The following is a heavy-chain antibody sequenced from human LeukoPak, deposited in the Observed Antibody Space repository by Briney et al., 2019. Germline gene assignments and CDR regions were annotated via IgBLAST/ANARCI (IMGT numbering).Heavy chain of an antibody. CDR1: GGSISSYY. J-gene: IGHJ3*02. CDR2: IYTSGST. Sequence: TSETLSLTCTVSGGSISSYYWSWIRQPAGKGLEWIGRIYTSGSTNYNPSLKRRGTMSVDTSKNHYSTKLSSVTAADTAVYYCASVERPHRALDIWGQGTMVTVSS. D-gene: IGHD1-1*01. V-gene: IGHV4-4*07. CDR3: ASVERPHRALDI.